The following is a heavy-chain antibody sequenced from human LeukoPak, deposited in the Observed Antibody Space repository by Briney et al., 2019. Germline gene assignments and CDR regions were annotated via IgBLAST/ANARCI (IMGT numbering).Heavy chain of an antibody. CDR1: GFTFSSYW. D-gene: IGHD6-25*01. J-gene: IGHJ6*03. CDR2: IKQDGSEK. CDR3: ARNPGAAAGYYYYYMDV. Sequence: GGSLRLSCAASGFTFSSYWMSWVRQAPGKGLEWVANIKQDGSEKYYVDSVKGRFTISRDNAKNSLYLQMNSLRAEDTAVYYCARNPGAAAGYYYYYMDVWGKGTTVTVSS. V-gene: IGHV3-7*01.